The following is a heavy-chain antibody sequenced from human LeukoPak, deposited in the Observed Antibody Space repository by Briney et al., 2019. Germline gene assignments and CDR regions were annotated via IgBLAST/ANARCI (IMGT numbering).Heavy chain of an antibody. CDR2: INHSGST. V-gene: IGHV4-34*01. CDR3: ARVPIAAAGRAADY. D-gene: IGHD6-13*01. J-gene: IGHJ4*02. CDR1: GGSFSGYY. Sequence: PSETLSPTCAVYGGSFSGYYWSWTRQPPGKGLEWIGEINHSGSTNYNPSLKSRVTISVDTSRNQFSLKLSSVTAADTAVYYCARVPIAAAGRAADYWGQGTLVTVSS.